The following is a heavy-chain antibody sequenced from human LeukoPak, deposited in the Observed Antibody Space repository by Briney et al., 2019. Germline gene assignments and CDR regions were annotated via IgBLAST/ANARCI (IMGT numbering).Heavy chain of an antibody. CDR1: GYTFTGYY. CDR2: INPNSGGT. V-gene: IGHV1-2*02. CDR3: ARDKSGNSGWYSYFDY. J-gene: IGHJ4*02. D-gene: IGHD6-19*01. Sequence: ASVKVSCKASGYTFTGYYMHWVRQAPGQGLEWMGWINPNSGGTNYAQKFQGRVTMTRDTSIRTAYMELNRLTSDDTAVYYCARDKSGNSGWYSYFDYWGQGTLVTVSS.